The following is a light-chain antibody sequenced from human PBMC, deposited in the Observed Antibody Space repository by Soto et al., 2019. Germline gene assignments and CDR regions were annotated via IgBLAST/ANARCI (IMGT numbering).Light chain of an antibody. CDR2: DVS. CDR3: TSYTSNSTPVV. CDR1: SSDVGGYNY. J-gene: IGLJ2*01. Sequence: QSALTQPASVSGSPGQSITISRTGTSSDVGGYNYVSWYQQHPGKAPKLMIYDVSNRPSGVSNRFSGSKSGNTASLTISGLQAEDEADYYCTSYTSNSTPVVFGGGTKLTVL. V-gene: IGLV2-14*01.